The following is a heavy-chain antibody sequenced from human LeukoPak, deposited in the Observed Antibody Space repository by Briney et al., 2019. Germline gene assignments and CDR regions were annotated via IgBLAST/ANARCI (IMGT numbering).Heavy chain of an antibody. V-gene: IGHV3-7*01. CDR1: GFTFSSYW. J-gene: IGHJ4*02. D-gene: IGHD1-26*01. Sequence: GGSLRLSCAASGFTFSSYWMGWVRQAPGKGLEWVANIKQDGSEKYYVDSVKGRFTISRDNAKNSLYLQMNSLRAEDTAVYYCAKGGPPTGASPRPWDFNYWGQGTLVTVSS. CDR3: AKGGPPTGASPRPWDFNY. CDR2: IKQDGSEK.